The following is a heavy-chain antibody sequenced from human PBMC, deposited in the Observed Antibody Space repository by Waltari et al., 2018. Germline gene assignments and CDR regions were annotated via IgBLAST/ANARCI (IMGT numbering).Heavy chain of an antibody. CDR2: IKQDGTEK. J-gene: IGHJ6*02. CDR1: GFTFSSYL. Sequence: EVQLVESGGGLVQHGGSRSVACAASGFTFSSYLMTWVRQAPGKGLEWVANIKQDGTEKLYVDSVRGRFTISRDNAKKSLYLQMNTLRAEDTAVYYCVRGRGMDVWGQGTTVTVSS. V-gene: IGHV3-7*01. CDR3: VRGRGMDV.